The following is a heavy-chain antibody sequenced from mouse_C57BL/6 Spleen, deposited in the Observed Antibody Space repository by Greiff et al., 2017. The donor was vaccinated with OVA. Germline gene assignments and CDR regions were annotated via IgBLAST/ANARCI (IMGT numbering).Heavy chain of an antibody. J-gene: IGHJ2*01. D-gene: IGHD1-1*01. CDR3: ASRYYGSRYFDY. CDR1: GYSFTGYY. CDR2: INPSTGGT. V-gene: IGHV1-42*01. Sequence: DVHLVESGPELVKPGASVKISCKASGYSFTGYYMNWVKQSPEKSLEWIGEINPSTGGTTYNQKFKAKATLTVDKSSSTAYMQLKSLTSEDSAVYYCASRYYGSRYFDYWGQGTTLTVSS.